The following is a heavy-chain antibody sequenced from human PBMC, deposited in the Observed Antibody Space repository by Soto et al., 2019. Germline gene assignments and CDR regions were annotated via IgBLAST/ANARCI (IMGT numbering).Heavy chain of an antibody. D-gene: IGHD5-18*01. CDR2: IYHSGST. CDR1: GGSISSSNW. V-gene: IGHV4-4*02. J-gene: IGHJ5*02. CDR3: ARIQLLFQWFDP. Sequence: QVQLQESGPGLVKPSGTLSLTCAVSGGSISSSNWWSWVRQPPGKGLEWIGEIYHSGSTNYNPSLKSPVTISVDKSKNQFSLKMSSVTAADTAVYYCARIQLLFQWFDPWGQGTLVTVSS.